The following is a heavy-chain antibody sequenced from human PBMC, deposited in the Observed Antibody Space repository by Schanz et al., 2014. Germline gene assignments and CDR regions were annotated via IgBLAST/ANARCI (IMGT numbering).Heavy chain of an antibody. Sequence: EVQLVESGGGLVKPGGSLRLSCAASGFTMRNEWMSWVRQAPGRGPEWVSVISGSGADTDYADSMKGRFTISRDNSRNTLFLQMSSLRADDTALYYCAKDIGGAVAAPVYDSWGQGTLVTVSS. CDR3: AKDIGGAVAAPVYDS. CDR1: GFTMRNEW. D-gene: IGHD2-15*01. V-gene: IGHV3-23*04. CDR2: ISGSGADT. J-gene: IGHJ4*02.